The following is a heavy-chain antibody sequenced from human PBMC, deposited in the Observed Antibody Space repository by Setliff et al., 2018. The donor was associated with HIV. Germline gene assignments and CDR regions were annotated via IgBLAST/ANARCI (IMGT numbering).Heavy chain of an antibody. CDR1: GFTFRDYA. CDR2: IKQDGSDK. V-gene: IGHV3-7*01. D-gene: IGHD4-17*01. Sequence: PGGSLRLSCAASGFTFRDYAMNWVRRPPGKGLEWVANIKQDGSDKYYVDSVKGRFTISRDNGKKSLYLQMDSLRDEDTAVYYCAREKFENGDYEFVSTFDSWGQGTLVTVSS. J-gene: IGHJ4*02. CDR3: AREKFENGDYEFVSTFDS.